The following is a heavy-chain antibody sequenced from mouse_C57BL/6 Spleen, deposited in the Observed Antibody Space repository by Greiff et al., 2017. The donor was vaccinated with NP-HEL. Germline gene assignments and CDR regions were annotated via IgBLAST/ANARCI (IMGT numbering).Heavy chain of an antibody. CDR2: ISSGSSTI. J-gene: IGHJ3*01. CDR1: GFTFSDYG. V-gene: IGHV5-17*01. D-gene: IGHD2-5*01. CDR3: ARGDYSNSGFAY. Sequence: DVMLVESGGGLVKPGGSLKLSCAASGFTFSDYGMHWVRQAPEKGLEWVAYISSGSSTIYYADTVKGRFTISRDNAKNTLFLQMTSLRSEDTAMYYCARGDYSNSGFAYWGQGTLVTVSA.